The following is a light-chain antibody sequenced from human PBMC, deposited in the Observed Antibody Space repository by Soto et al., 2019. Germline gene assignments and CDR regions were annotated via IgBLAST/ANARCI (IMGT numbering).Light chain of an antibody. V-gene: IGLV2-14*03. CDR1: NNDIGADKF. CDR3: TSFTTNLAFV. J-gene: IGLJ1*01. CDR2: DVS. Sequence: QSALTQPASGSGSPGQSITITCTGSNNDIGADKFVSWYQQHPGEAPKLIIFDVSNRPSRVSHRFSGSKSGNTASLTISRLQPEDESDYYCTSFTTNLAFVFGTGTKLTVL.